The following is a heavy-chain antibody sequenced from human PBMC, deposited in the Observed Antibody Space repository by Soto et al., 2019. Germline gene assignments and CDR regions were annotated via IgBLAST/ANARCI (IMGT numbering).Heavy chain of an antibody. J-gene: IGHJ3*01. D-gene: IGHD1-7*01. CDR2: ISAYNGKT. V-gene: IGHV1-18*04. CDR1: GYTFTNYG. Sequence: QVQLVQSGTEVKTPGASVKVSCHASGYTFTNYGINWVRQAPGQGIAWMAWISAYNGKTHHAPFVQDRVTMTTDTATRTSYMELTSLRSADTAVYYCARGGWNYAPGPFDLWGQGTMVTVSS. CDR3: ARGGWNYAPGPFDL.